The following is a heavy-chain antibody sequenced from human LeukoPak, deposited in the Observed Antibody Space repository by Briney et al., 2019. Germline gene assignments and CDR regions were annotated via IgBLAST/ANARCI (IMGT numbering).Heavy chain of an antibody. V-gene: IGHV4-30-4*08. CDR2: IYYSGST. Sequence: SETLSLTCTVSGGSISSGDYYWSWIRQPPGKGLEWIGYIYYSGSTYYNPSLKSRVTISVDTSKNQFSLKLSSVTAADTAVYYCASTGDPDAFDIWGQGTMVTVSS. CDR1: GGSISSGDYY. D-gene: IGHD7-27*01. J-gene: IGHJ3*02. CDR3: ASTGDPDAFDI.